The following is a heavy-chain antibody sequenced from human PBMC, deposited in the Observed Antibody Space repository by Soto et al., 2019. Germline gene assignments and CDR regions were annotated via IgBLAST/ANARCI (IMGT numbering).Heavy chain of an antibody. Sequence: SETLSLTCTVSGGSISSYYWSWIRQPPGKGLEWIGYIYYSGSTNYNPSLKSRVTISVDTSKNQFSLKLSSVTAADTAVCYCARSLAARGGNWFDPWGQGTLVTVSS. CDR2: IYYSGST. V-gene: IGHV4-59*01. CDR3: ARSLAARGGNWFDP. CDR1: GGSISSYY. D-gene: IGHD6-6*01. J-gene: IGHJ5*02.